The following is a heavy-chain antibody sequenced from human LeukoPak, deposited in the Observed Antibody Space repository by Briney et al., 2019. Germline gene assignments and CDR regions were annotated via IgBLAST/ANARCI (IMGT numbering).Heavy chain of an antibody. J-gene: IGHJ4*02. CDR2: IYYSGGT. D-gene: IGHD3-10*01. Sequence: PSETLSLTCTVSGDSISSYYWSWIRQPPGKGLEWIGYIYYSGGTNYNPSLKSRVTISVDTSKNQFSLKVISVTAADTAVYYCARALGYYGSGSSQFDYWGQGTLVTVSS. CDR3: ARALGYYGSGSSQFDY. V-gene: IGHV4-59*01. CDR1: GDSISSYY.